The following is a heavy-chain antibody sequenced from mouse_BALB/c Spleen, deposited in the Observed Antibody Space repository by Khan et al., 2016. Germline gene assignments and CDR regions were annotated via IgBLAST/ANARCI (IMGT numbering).Heavy chain of an antibody. CDR1: GFTFSSDA. J-gene: IGHJ2*01. V-gene: IGHV5-6-5*01. Sequence: EVQLVESGGVLVKPGGSLKLSCAASGFTFSSDAMSWVRQTPEKRLEWVASISSGGSTFYTDPLKGRLTIFRHNGRNIQYLQLSSQRSKDTAMYYCATKVYYFDYWGQGTTLTVSS. CDR3: ATKVYYFDY. CDR2: ISSGGST.